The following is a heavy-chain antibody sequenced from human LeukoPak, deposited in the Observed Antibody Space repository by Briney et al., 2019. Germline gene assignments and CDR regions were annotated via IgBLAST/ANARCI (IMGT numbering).Heavy chain of an antibody. CDR3: ARTRRRGVGYYDSSGYLPDY. V-gene: IGHV1-46*01. D-gene: IGHD3-22*01. Sequence: ASVKVSCKASGFTFTGYNIHWVRQAPGQGLEWMGIINPSGGSTSYAQKFQGRVTMTRDTSTSTVYMELSSLRSEDTAVYYCARTRRRGVGYYDSSGYLPDYWGQGTLVTVSS. CDR2: INPSGGST. CDR1: GFTFTGYN. J-gene: IGHJ4*02.